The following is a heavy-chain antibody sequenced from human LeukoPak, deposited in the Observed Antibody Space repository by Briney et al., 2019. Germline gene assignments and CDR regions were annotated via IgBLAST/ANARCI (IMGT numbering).Heavy chain of an antibody. V-gene: IGHV4-61*02. D-gene: IGHD6-19*01. CDR1: AGSINSGSYY. J-gene: IGHJ4*02. CDR3: ARYEAVAGVFDY. CDR2: IYSSGST. Sequence: SETLSLTCSVSAGSINSGSYYWNRIRQPAGKGLEWIGRIYSSGSTNYNPSLKSRVNISVDTSKNQFSLKLSSVTAADTAVYYCARYEAVAGVFDYWGQGTLVTVSS.